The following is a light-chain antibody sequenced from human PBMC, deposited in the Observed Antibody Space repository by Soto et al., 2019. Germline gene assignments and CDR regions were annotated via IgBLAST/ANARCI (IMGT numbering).Light chain of an antibody. J-gene: IGKJ1*01. V-gene: IGKV3-20*01. CDR2: GAS. CDR1: QSVTKS. Sequence: EIVLTQSPGTLSLSPGERATLSCRASQSVTKSLAWYQQKPGQAPRLLIYGASSRATGIPDRFSGSGSGTDFTLTISRLEPEDFAVYYCQQYGGSPRTFGQGTKLEI. CDR3: QQYGGSPRT.